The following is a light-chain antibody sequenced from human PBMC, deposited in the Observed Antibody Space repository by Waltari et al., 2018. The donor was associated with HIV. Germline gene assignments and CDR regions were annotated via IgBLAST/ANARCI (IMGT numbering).Light chain of an antibody. CDR2: DAS. Sequence: DIQMTQSPSSLSASIGDRITITCQASQDIRKNLNWFQHKSGTAPKLLIYDASNLAGGVPSRFSGSGSGTNFSLAISSLQPEDIATYYCQQYDAYQVLLTFGGGTRVEI. V-gene: IGKV1-33*01. J-gene: IGKJ4*01. CDR1: QDIRKN. CDR3: QQYDAYQVLLT.